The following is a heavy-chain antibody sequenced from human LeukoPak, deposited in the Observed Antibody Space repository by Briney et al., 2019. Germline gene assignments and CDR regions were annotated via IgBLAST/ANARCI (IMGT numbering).Heavy chain of an antibody. J-gene: IGHJ4*02. CDR2: INTNTGNP. CDR3: ARHSSSWYRGLPDY. CDR1: GYTFTSCA. D-gene: IGHD6-13*01. Sequence: ASVKVSCKASGYTFTSCAMNWVRQAPGQGLEWMGWINTNTGNPTYAQGFTGRFVFSLDTSVSTAYLQICSLKAEDTAVYYCARHSSSWYRGLPDYWGQGTLVTVSS. V-gene: IGHV7-4-1*01.